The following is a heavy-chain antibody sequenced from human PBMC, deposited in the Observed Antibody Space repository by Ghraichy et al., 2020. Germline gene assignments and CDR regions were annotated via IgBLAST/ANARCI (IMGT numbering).Heavy chain of an antibody. CDR3: ACFRGYDSGYSYHFDY. J-gene: IGHJ4*02. CDR1: GFTFSSYS. Sequence: GGSLRLSCAASGFTFSSYSMNWVRQAPGKGLEWVSSISSSSSYIYYADSVKGRFTISRDNAKNSLYLQMNSLRAEDTAVYYCACFRGYDSGYSYHFDYWGQGTLVTVSS. CDR2: ISSSSSYI. D-gene: IGHD5-18*01. V-gene: IGHV3-21*01.